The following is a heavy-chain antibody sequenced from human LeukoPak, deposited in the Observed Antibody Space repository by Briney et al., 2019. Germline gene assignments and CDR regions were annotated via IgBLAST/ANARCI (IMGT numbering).Heavy chain of an antibody. V-gene: IGHV3-48*04. D-gene: IGHD2-2*01. CDR3: ARETMGADIVVVPTPFDAFDL. CDR1: GFTFSSYS. CDR2: ISSSSSTI. J-gene: IGHJ3*01. Sequence: PGGSLRLSCAASGFTFSSYSMNWVRQAPGKGLEWVSYISSSSSTIYYADSVKGRFTISRDNAKNSMYLQMNSLRAEDTAVYYCARETMGADIVVVPTPFDAFDLWGQGTMVTVSS.